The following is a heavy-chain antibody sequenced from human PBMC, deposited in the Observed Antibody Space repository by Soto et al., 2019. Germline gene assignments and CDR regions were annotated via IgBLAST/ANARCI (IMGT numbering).Heavy chain of an antibody. V-gene: IGHV4-31*03. CDR2: IYYSGST. J-gene: IGHJ4*02. D-gene: IGHD4-17*01. CDR1: GGSISSGGYY. CDR3: ARAPYGGNGGGFDY. Sequence: SETLSLTCTVSGGSISSGGYYWSWIRQHPGKGLEWIGYIYYSGSTYYNPSLKSRVTISVDTSKNQFSLKLSSVTAADTAVYYWARAPYGGNGGGFDYWGQGTLVTVSS.